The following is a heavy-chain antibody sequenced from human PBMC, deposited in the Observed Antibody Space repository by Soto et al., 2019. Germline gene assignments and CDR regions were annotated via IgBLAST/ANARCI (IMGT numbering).Heavy chain of an antibody. V-gene: IGHV3-33*01. J-gene: IGHJ3*02. Sequence: QVQLVESGGGVVQPGRSLRLSCAASGFTFSSYGMHWVRQAPGKGLEWVAVIWYDGSNKYYADSVKGRFTISRDNSKNMLYLQMNSLRAEDTAVYYCARTRLLRLGYCSSTSCPGAFDIWGQGTMVTVSS. CDR3: ARTRLLRLGYCSSTSCPGAFDI. CDR1: GFTFSSYG. D-gene: IGHD2-2*01. CDR2: IWYDGSNK.